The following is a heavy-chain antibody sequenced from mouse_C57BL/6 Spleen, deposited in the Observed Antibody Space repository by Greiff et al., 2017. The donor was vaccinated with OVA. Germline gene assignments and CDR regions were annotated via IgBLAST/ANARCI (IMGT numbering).Heavy chain of an antibody. J-gene: IGHJ3*01. V-gene: IGHV1-72*01. CDR2: VDPNSGGT. Sequence: QVQLQQPGAELVKPGASVKLSCKASGYTFTSYWMHWVKQRPGRGLEWIGRVDPNSGGTKYNEKFKSKATLTVDKPSSTAYMQLSSLTSEDSAVYYCARSGLWDYDGAWFAYWGQGTLVTVSA. CDR1: GYTFTSYW. CDR3: ARSGLWDYDGAWFAY. D-gene: IGHD2-4*01.